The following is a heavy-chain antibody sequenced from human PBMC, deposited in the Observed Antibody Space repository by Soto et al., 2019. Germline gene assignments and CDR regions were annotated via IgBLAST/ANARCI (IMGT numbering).Heavy chain of an antibody. CDR3: AVWNSVVNGAFWSGPFDF. CDR1: GYTFTNYY. V-gene: IGHV1-46*01. D-gene: IGHD3-3*01. CDR2: MNPSGGST. J-gene: IGHJ4*02. Sequence: ASVKVSCKASGYTFTNYYIHWVRQAPGQGLEWIGIMNPSGGSTRSAQKFQGRVTMTRDTSTSTAYMELSSLRSEDMAVYYCAVWNSVVNGAFWSGPFDFWGQGTLVTVSS.